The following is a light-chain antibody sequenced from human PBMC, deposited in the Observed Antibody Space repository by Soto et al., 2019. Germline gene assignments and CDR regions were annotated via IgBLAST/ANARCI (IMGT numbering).Light chain of an antibody. CDR3: CSHAGDYTFV. J-gene: IGLJ1*01. V-gene: IGLV2-14*03. Sequence: QSALTQPASVSGSPGQSITISCTGTSSDVGGYNYVSWFQQHPGKAPKLKIYEVSNRPSGVSNRFSGSKSGYTASLTISELQAEDEADYYCCSHAGDYTFVFGSGTKLTVL. CDR1: SSDVGGYNY. CDR2: EVS.